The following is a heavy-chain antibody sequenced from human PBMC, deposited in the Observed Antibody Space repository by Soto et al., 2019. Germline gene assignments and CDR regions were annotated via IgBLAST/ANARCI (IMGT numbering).Heavy chain of an antibody. CDR3: AKEVRPYGYNWFDP. J-gene: IGHJ5*02. V-gene: IGHV3-30*18. D-gene: IGHD2-21*01. Sequence: QVQLVESGGGVVQPGRSLRLSCAASGFTFSSYGMHWVRQAPGKGLEWVAVISYDGSNKYYADSVKGRFTISRDNSKNTLYLQMNSLRAEVTAVYYCAKEVRPYGYNWFDPWGQGTLVTVSS. CDR2: ISYDGSNK. CDR1: GFTFSSYG.